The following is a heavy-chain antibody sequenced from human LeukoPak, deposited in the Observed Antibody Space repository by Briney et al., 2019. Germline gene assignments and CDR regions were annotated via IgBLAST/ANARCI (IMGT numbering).Heavy chain of an antibody. J-gene: IGHJ6*03. CDR1: GYTFTSYG. Sequence: GASVKVSCKASGYTFTSYGISWVRQAPGQGLEWMGWISDYNGNTNYAQNLQGRVTMTTDTSTSTAYMELRSLRSDDTAVYYCARGGKEYGSGSSRPNYYYYYMDVWGKGTTVTVSS. V-gene: IGHV1-18*01. CDR3: ARGGKEYGSGSSRPNYYYYYMDV. D-gene: IGHD3-10*01. CDR2: ISDYNGNT.